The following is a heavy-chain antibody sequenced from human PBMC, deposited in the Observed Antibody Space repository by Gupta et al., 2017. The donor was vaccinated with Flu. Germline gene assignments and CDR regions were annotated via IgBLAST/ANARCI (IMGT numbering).Heavy chain of an antibody. D-gene: IGHD5-12*01. CDR1: RFTFRDYY. CDR2: ISSYDTIL. J-gene: IGHJ4*02. V-gene: IGHV3-11*01. CDR3: ARERGYDNYYFDY. Sequence: QVQLVESGGGLVKPGGSLRLSCAASRFTFRDYYMSWIRQAPGKGLEWVSYISSYDTILHYADSVKGRFTVSRDNAKNSVYLQINSLRAEDTAVYYCARERGYDNYYFDYWGQGTLVTVSS.